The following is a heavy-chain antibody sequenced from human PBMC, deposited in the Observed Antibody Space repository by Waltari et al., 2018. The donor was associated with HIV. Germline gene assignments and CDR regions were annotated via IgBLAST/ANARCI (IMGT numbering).Heavy chain of an antibody. CDR2: IYYSGST. CDR3: ARDKPNYDFWSGYPPRQIFDY. V-gene: IGHV4-39*07. D-gene: IGHD3-3*01. CDR1: GGSISSSSYY. J-gene: IGHJ4*02. Sequence: QLQLQESGPGLVKPSETLSLTCTVSGGSISSSSYYWGWIRQPPGKGLEWIGSIYYSGSTYYNPSLKSRVTISVDTSKNQFSLKLSSVTAADTAVYYCARDKPNYDFWSGYPPRQIFDYWGQGTLVTVSS.